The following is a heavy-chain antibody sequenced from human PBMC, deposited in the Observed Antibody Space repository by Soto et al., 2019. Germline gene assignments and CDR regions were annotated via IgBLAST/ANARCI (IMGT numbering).Heavy chain of an antibody. V-gene: IGHV4-61*08. CDR3: ARNGYYYDSSGYPIPYYFDY. CDR2: IYYSGST. Sequence: SETLSLTCTVSGGSISSGGYYRSWIRQHPGKGLERIGYIYYSGSTNYNPSLKSRVTISVDTSKNQFSLKLSSVTAADTAVYYCARNGYYYDSSGYPIPYYFDYWGQGTLVTVSS. CDR1: GGSISSGGYY. D-gene: IGHD3-22*01. J-gene: IGHJ4*02.